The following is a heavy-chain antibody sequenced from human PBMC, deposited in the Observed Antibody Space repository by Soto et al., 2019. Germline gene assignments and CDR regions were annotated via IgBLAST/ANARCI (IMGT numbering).Heavy chain of an antibody. D-gene: IGHD1-20*01. Sequence: ASVKVSCKAPGYSVTKYGFTWVRQAPGQGLEWMGWISAYNGNTNYAQKLQGRVTMTTDKFTSTAYMELRSLRSDDTAVYYCVLTDPHFHYGTDVRGKGTIVTVSS. V-gene: IGHV1-18*01. CDR3: VLTDPHFHYGTDV. CDR1: GYSVTKYG. J-gene: IGHJ6*04. CDR2: ISAYNGNT.